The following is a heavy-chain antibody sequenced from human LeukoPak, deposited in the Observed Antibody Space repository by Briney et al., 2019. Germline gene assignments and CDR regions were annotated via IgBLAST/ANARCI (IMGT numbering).Heavy chain of an antibody. V-gene: IGHV1-2*02. CDR1: GYTFTGYY. CDR2: INPNSGGT. D-gene: IGHD2-2*01. J-gene: IGHJ5*02. Sequence: ASVKVSCKASGYTFTGYYMHWVRQAPGQGLEWMGWINPNSGGTNYAQKFQGRVTMTRDTSISTAYMELSRLRSDDTAVYYCARVGYCSSTSCSPKGWFDPWGQGTLVTVSS. CDR3: ARVGYCSSTSCSPKGWFDP.